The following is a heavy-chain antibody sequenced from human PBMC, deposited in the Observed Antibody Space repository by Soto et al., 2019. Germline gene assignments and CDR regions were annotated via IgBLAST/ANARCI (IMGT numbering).Heavy chain of an antibody. CDR2: INPSGGST. V-gene: IGHV1-46*01. CDR3: ARESMSAREVDPY. Sequence: QVQLVQSGAEVKKPGASVKVSCKASGYTFTRYYMHWVRQAPGQGLEWMGIINPSGGSTSYAQKFQGRVTLTRDTSTSTVYMELSSLRSEDTAVYYCARESMSAREVDPYWGQGTLVTVSS. J-gene: IGHJ4*02. CDR1: GYTFTRYY. D-gene: IGHD1-26*01.